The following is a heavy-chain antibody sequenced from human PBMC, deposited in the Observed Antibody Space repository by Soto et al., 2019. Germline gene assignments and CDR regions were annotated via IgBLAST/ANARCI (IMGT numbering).Heavy chain of an antibody. CDR1: GFTFSTYA. CDR3: AKDHRYCTSGNCYPRVRY. D-gene: IGHD2-2*01. J-gene: IGHJ4*02. V-gene: IGHV3-23*01. CDR2: ISGSGGNT. Sequence: GGSLRLSCEGSGFTFSTYAMSWIRQAPGKGPEWVSAISGSGGNTYYADSVKGRFTISRDNSRNTLYLQMDSLRAEDTAIYYCAKDHRYCTSGNCYPRVRYWGQGTLVTVSS.